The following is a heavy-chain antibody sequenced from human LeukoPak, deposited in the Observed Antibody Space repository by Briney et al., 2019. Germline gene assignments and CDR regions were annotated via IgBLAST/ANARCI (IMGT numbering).Heavy chain of an antibody. J-gene: IGHJ6*02. CDR2: VSYDGSNK. Sequence: GGSLRLSCAASGFTFNKYAIPWVRQAPGKGLEWVGVVSYDGSNKYYADSVKGRFTISRDNSNNTLYLQMNSLRPGDTAVYYCARGVGGWFPPDDYGMDVWGQGTTVTVSS. CDR1: GFTFNKYA. CDR3: ARGVGGWFPPDDYGMDV. D-gene: IGHD6-19*01. V-gene: IGHV3-30-3*01.